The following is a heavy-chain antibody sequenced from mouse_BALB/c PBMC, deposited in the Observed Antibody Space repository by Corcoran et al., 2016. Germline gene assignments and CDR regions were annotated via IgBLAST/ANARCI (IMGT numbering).Heavy chain of an antibody. CDR3: ASIYYDYAWFAY. V-gene: IGHV14-1*02. Sequence: EVQLQQSGAELVRPGALVKLSCKASGFNIKDYYMHWVKQRPEQGLEWIGWIDPENGNTIYDPKFQGKASITADTSSNTAYLQPSSLTSEDTAVYYCASIYYDYAWFAYWGQGTLVTVSA. D-gene: IGHD2-4*01. CDR1: GFNIKDYY. J-gene: IGHJ3*01. CDR2: IDPENGNT.